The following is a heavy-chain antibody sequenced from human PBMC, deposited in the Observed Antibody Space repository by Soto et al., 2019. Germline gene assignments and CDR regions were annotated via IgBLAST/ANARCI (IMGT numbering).Heavy chain of an antibody. D-gene: IGHD6-19*01. Sequence: PSETLSLTCAVYGGSFSGYYWSWIRQPPGKGLEWIGEINHSGSTNYNPSLKSRVTISVDTSKNQFSLKLSSVTAADTAVYYCARAYPIAVAGIVDYWGQGTLVTV. J-gene: IGHJ4*02. CDR1: GGSFSGYY. CDR3: ARAYPIAVAGIVDY. V-gene: IGHV4-34*01. CDR2: INHSGST.